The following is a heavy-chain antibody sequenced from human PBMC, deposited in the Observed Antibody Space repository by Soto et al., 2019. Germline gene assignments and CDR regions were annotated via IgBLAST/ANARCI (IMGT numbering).Heavy chain of an antibody. CDR3: AREDSWWFDS. D-gene: IGHD2-15*01. CDR1: GFTFTSYW. J-gene: IGHJ5*01. CDR2: MNSDGSGT. Sequence: GGSLRLSCADSGFTFTSYWMHWVRQAPGKGLVWVSRMNSDGSGTSYADSVKGRFTISRDNAKNTVYLQMNSLRADDTAVYYCAREDSWWFDSWGQGALVTVSS. V-gene: IGHV3-74*01.